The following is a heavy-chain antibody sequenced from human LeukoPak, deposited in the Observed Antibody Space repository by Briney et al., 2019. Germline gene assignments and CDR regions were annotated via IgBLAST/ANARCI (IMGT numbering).Heavy chain of an antibody. Sequence: QPGGSLRLSRCASGFTFNRYAMSWGRQPPGKGLEWVSRISGRGDTANYADSVKGRFTISRDNSRDTLYLQMNSLRAEDTAVYYCASLYSDFGDYRGQGALVTVSS. V-gene: IGHV3-23*01. J-gene: IGHJ4*02. CDR1: GFTFNRYA. D-gene: IGHD4-11*01. CDR3: ASLYSDFGDY. CDR2: ISGRGDTA.